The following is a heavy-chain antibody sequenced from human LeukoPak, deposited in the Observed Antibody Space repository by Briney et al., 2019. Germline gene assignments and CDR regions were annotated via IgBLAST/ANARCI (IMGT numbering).Heavy chain of an antibody. J-gene: IGHJ4*02. Sequence: SETLSLTCNVSGGSISYYYWSWLRQPPGKGLEWIGYIYDSGTTNYNPSLKSRVTISVDTSKNQFSLKLNSVTAADTAVYYCAKQSATQLWYFDYWGQGSLVTVSS. CDR3: AKQSATQLWYFDY. D-gene: IGHD5-18*01. CDR2: IYDSGTT. V-gene: IGHV4-59*08. CDR1: GGSISYYY.